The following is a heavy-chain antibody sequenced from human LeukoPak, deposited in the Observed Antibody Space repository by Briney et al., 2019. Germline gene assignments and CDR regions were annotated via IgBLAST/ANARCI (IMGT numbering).Heavy chain of an antibody. CDR2: IYYSGTT. Sequence: SETLSLTCTVSGGSISTYYWNWIRQPPGKGLEWIGYIYYSGTTNYNPSLKSRVTISVDTSKNQFSLKLSSVTAADTAVYYCARQDLRYYFDYWGQGTPVTVSS. V-gene: IGHV4-59*01. D-gene: IGHD5-12*01. CDR1: GGSISTYY. J-gene: IGHJ4*02. CDR3: ARQDLRYYFDY.